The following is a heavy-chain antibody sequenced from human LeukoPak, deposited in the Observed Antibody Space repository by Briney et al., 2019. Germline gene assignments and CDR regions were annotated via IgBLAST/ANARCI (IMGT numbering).Heavy chain of an antibody. V-gene: IGHV1-2*02. D-gene: IGHD2-15*01. J-gene: IGHJ6*03. CDR3: ARDRGVDYCSGGSRSHYYYYMDV. Sequence: ASVKVSCKASGYTFTGYYMYWVRQAPGQGLEWMGWINPNSGGTNYAQKFQGRVTMTRDTSISTAYMELSRLRSDDTAVYYCARDRGVDYCSGGSRSHYYYYMDVWGKGTTVTISS. CDR2: INPNSGGT. CDR1: GYTFTGYY.